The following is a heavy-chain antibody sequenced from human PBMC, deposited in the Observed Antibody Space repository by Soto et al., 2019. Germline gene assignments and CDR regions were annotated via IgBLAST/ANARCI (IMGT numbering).Heavy chain of an antibody. J-gene: IGHJ4*02. Sequence: GGSLRLSCAASGFTFSSYGMHWVRQAPGKGLEWVAVISYDGSNKYYADSVKGRFTISRDNSKNTLYLQMNSLRAEDTAIYYCAKMPDGVNSNAPYCWGPGTLVTVSS. CDR2: ISYDGSNK. V-gene: IGHV3-30*18. D-gene: IGHD4-4*01. CDR1: GFTFSSYG. CDR3: AKMPDGVNSNAPYC.